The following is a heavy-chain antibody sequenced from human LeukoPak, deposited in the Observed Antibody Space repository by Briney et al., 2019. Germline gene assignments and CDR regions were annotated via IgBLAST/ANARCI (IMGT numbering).Heavy chain of an antibody. CDR2: INHSGST. Sequence: PSETLSLTCAVYGGSFSGYYWSWIRQPPGKGLEWIGEINHSGSTNYNPSLKSRVTISVDTSKNQFSLKLSSVTAADTAVYYCPNASITRYYFDYWGQGTLVTVSS. J-gene: IGHJ4*02. CDR1: GGSFSGYY. V-gene: IGHV4-34*01. D-gene: IGHD4-11*01. CDR3: PNASITRYYFDY.